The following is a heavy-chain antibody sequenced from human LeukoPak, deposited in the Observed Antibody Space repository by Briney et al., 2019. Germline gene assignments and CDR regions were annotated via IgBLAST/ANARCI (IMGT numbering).Heavy chain of an antibody. CDR2: ISSGSTTI. D-gene: IGHD1-26*01. CDR1: GFTFSSYS. J-gene: IGHJ4*02. Sequence: GGSLRLSCAASGFTFSSYSMNWVRQAPGKGLEWVSYISSGSTTIYYADSVKGRFTISRDNAKNSLYLQMNSLRAEDTAVYYCARDREWELLSFDYWGQGTLVTVSS. V-gene: IGHV3-48*01. CDR3: ARDREWELLSFDY.